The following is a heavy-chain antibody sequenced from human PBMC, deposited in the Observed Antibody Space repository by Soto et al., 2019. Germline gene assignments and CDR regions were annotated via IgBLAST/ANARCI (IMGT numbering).Heavy chain of an antibody. J-gene: IGHJ4*02. Sequence: ASVKVSCKASGYTFTSYGISWVRQAPGQGLEWMGWISAYNGNTNYAQKLQGRVTMTTDTSTSTAYMELRRLRSDDTAVYYCARNYVGIVATIQDSWGQGTLVTVSS. CDR1: GYTFTSYG. D-gene: IGHD5-12*01. V-gene: IGHV1-18*01. CDR2: ISAYNGNT. CDR3: ARNYVGIVATIQDS.